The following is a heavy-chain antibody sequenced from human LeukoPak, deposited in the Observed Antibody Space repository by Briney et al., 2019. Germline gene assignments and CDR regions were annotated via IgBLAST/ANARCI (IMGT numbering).Heavy chain of an antibody. J-gene: IGHJ4*02. CDR3: AKDVFYYDSSGYPDFDY. Sequence: GGSLRLSCAASGFTFSSYWMSWVRQAPGKGLEWVANIKQDGSEKYYVDSVKGRFTISRDNAKNSLYLQMNSLRAEDTAVYYCAKDVFYYDSSGYPDFDYWGQGTLVTVSS. V-gene: IGHV3-7*01. CDR1: GFTFSSYW. D-gene: IGHD3-22*01. CDR2: IKQDGSEK.